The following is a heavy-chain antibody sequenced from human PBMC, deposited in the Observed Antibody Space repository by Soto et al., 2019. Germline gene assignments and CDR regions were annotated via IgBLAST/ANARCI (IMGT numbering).Heavy chain of an antibody. V-gene: IGHV3-23*01. Sequence: WRSQRVSCGAVGGTLRSYALSWVRQAPGKGLEWVSTIGGGGDITNYADSVKGRFTISRDNSKNTLYLQMNSLRAEDTAVYYCAPTGFDYWGQGTLVTVSS. CDR3: APTGFDY. J-gene: IGHJ4*02. D-gene: IGHD1-1*01. CDR1: GGTLRSYA. CDR2: IGGGGDIT.